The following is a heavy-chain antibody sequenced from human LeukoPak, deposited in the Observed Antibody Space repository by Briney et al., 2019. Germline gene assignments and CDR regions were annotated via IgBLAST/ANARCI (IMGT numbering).Heavy chain of an antibody. D-gene: IGHD5-12*01. J-gene: IGHJ4*02. CDR3: ARIPLGYSGAYYFDY. CDR2: ISSSGSV. Sequence: SETLSLTCTVTRGSISGSIRSYYWSWLRQPPGKGLEWIGYISSSGSVNDNPSLRSRVTISVDTSKNQFFLNLSSVSAADTAVYYCARIPLGYSGAYYFDYWGQGTLVTVSP. V-gene: IGHV4-4*09. CDR1: RGSISGSIRSYY.